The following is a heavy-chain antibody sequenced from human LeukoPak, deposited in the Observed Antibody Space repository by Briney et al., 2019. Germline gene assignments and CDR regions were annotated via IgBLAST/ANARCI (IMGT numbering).Heavy chain of an antibody. V-gene: IGHV3-66*01. D-gene: IGHD3-10*01. CDR3: ARRDDYYGSGSRDY. Sequence: GGSLRLSCAASGFTFSSYSMNWVRQAPGKGLEWVSVIYSGGSTYYADSVKGRFTISRDNSKNTLYLQMNSLRAEDTAVYYCARRDDYYGSGSRDYWGQGTLVTVSS. CDR2: IYSGGST. J-gene: IGHJ4*02. CDR1: GFTFSSYS.